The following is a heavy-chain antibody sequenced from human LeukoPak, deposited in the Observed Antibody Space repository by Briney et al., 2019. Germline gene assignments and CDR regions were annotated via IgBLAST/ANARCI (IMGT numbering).Heavy chain of an antibody. CDR3: ARVQRALTK. J-gene: IGHJ4*02. Sequence: SETLSLTCAVYGGSFSGYYWSWIRQPPGKGLEWIGEINHSGSTNYNPSLKSRVTISVDTSKNQFSLKLSSVTAADTAVYCCARVQRALTKWGQGTLVTVSS. V-gene: IGHV4-34*01. CDR2: INHSGST. D-gene: IGHD1-1*01. CDR1: GGSFSGYY.